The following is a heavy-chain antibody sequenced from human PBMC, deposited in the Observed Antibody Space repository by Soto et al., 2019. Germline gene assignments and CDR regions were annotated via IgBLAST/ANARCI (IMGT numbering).Heavy chain of an antibody. CDR1: GFIFTNAW. V-gene: IGHV3-15*07. Sequence: SLRLSCAASGFIFTNAWMNWFRQAPGKGLEWVGRIKSKADGGTTDCAAPVKGRFTISRDDSKNTLYLQMNSLKTEDTAVYYCTTSSGYSYGSYGMDVWGQGTTVTVSS. CDR3: TTSSGYSYGSYGMDV. J-gene: IGHJ6*02. CDR2: IKSKADGGTT. D-gene: IGHD5-18*01.